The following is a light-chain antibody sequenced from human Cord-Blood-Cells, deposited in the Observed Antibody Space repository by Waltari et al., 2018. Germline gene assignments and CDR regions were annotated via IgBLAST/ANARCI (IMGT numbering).Light chain of an antibody. CDR2: GAS. CDR1: HSVSSN. V-gene: IGKV3-15*01. CDR3: QQYNNWPPLT. Sequence: EIVMTQSPAPLSVSPGERATLSCRASHSVSSNLAWYQQKPGQAPSLLIYGASTRATGIPARFSGSGSGTEFTLTISSLQSEDFAVYYCQQYNNWPPLTFGGGTKVEIK. J-gene: IGKJ4*01.